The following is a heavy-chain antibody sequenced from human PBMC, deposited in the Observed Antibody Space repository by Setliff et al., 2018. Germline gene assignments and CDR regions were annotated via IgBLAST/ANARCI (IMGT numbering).Heavy chain of an antibody. CDR2: INQRESAK. Sequence: PGGSLRLSCSASGFIFNNFWMSWVRQAPGKGLEWVANINQRESAKLYVDSVKGRFTISRDNAENSLYLQMTSLRAEDTAVYYCARTDGTNLGYFDNWGQGTLVTVSS. CDR1: GFIFNNFW. D-gene: IGHD2-8*01. CDR3: ARTDGTNLGYFDN. V-gene: IGHV3-7*03. J-gene: IGHJ4*02.